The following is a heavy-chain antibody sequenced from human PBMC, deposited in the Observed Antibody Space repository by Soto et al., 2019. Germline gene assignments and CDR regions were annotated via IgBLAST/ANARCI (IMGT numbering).Heavy chain of an antibody. CDR1: GYTFTSYG. V-gene: IGHV1-18*01. Sequence: ASVEVSCKXSGYTFTSYGISWVRQAPGQGLEWMGWISAYNGNTNYAQKLQGRVTMTTDTSTSTAYMELRSLRSDDTAVYYCAPYPGGQWELPDNDAFDIWGQGTMVTVSS. CDR3: APYPGGQWELPDNDAFDI. CDR2: ISAYNGNT. J-gene: IGHJ3*02. D-gene: IGHD1-26*01.